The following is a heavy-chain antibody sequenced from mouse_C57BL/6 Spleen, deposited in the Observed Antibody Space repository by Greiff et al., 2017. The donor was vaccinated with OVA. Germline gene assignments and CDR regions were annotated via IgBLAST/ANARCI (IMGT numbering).Heavy chain of an antibody. CDR1: GYTFTDYE. J-gene: IGHJ3*01. V-gene: IGHV1-15*01. Sequence: QVQLQQSGAELVRPGASVTLSCKASGYTFTDYEMHWVKQTPVHGLEWIGAIDPETGGTAYNQKFKGKAILTADKSSSTAYMELRSLTSEDSAVYYCTRGGTAQAAWFAYWGQGTLVTVSA. CDR2: IDPETGGT. CDR3: TRGGTAQAAWFAY. D-gene: IGHD3-2*02.